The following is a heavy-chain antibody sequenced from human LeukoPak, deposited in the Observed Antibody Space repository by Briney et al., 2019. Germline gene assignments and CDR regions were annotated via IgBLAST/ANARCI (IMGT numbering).Heavy chain of an antibody. Sequence: PSETLSPTCTVSGGSISGYFWTWIRQPAGKGLEWIGRIYSSGSNNYNPSLKSRVTMSLDTSKNHFSLNLTSVTAADTAVYYCAREPTSGREPTSGRPLDYWGQGTLVTVSS. CDR3: AREPTSGREPTSGRPLDY. D-gene: IGHD5-12*01. CDR2: IYSSGSN. CDR1: GGSISGYF. V-gene: IGHV4-4*07. J-gene: IGHJ4*02.